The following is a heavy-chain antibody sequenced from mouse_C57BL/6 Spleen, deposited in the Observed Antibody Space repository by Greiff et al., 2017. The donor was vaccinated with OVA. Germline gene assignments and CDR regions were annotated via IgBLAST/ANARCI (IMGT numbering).Heavy chain of an antibody. CDR1: GYTFTSYW. Sequence: QVHVKQPGAELVKPGASVKMSCKASGYTFTSYWITWVKQRPGQGLEWIGDIYPGSGSTNYNEKFKSKATLTVDTSSSTAYMQLSSLTSEDAAVYYCAREGYDYGEGVGAMDYWGQGTSVTVSS. D-gene: IGHD2-4*01. V-gene: IGHV1-55*01. CDR3: AREGYDYGEGVGAMDY. J-gene: IGHJ4*01. CDR2: IYPGSGST.